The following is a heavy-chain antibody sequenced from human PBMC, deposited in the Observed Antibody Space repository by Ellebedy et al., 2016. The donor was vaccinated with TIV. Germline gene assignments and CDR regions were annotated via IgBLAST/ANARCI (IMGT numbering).Heavy chain of an antibody. Sequence: MPSETLSLTCNVSGGSINSYYWSWIRQPAGKSLEWIGHIYSSGSTMYNPSLRSRVTMSVDTSKNQFSLKLRSVTAADTAIYYCARESSGNFCYWGQGILVTVSS. D-gene: IGHD6-19*01. J-gene: IGHJ4*02. CDR1: GGSINSYY. CDR2: IYSSGST. CDR3: ARESSGNFCY. V-gene: IGHV4-4*07.